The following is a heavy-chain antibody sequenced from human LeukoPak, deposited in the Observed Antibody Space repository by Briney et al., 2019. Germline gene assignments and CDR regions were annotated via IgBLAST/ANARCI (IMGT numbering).Heavy chain of an antibody. CDR3: ARDQQRNDYYDSSGYYSDAFDI. Sequence: GGSLRLSCAVSGFTFSSYGMHWVRQAPGKGLEWVAFIRYDGSNKYYADSVKGRFTISRDNSKNTLYLQMNSLRAEDTAVYYCARDQQRNDYYDSSGYYSDAFDIWGQGTMVTVSS. V-gene: IGHV3-30*02. CDR1: GFTFSSYG. D-gene: IGHD3-22*01. J-gene: IGHJ3*02. CDR2: IRYDGSNK.